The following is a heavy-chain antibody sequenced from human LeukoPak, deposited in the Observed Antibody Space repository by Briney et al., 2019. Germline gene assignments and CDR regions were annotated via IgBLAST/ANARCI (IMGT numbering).Heavy chain of an antibody. Sequence: GGSLRLSCAASGFTFSSYAMSWVRQAPGKGLEWVSAISGSGCSTYYADSVKGRFTISRDNSKNTLCLQMNSLRAEDTAVYYCAKDFNRMDAFDIWGQGTMVTVSS. CDR2: ISGSGCST. CDR1: GFTFSSYA. J-gene: IGHJ3*02. CDR3: AKDFNRMDAFDI. V-gene: IGHV3-23*01.